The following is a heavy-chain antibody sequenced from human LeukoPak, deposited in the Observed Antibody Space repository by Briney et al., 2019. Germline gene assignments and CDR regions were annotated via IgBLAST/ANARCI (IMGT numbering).Heavy chain of an antibody. V-gene: IGHV6-1*01. D-gene: IGHD3-22*01. CDR1: GDSVSSNSAA. Sequence: SQTLSLTCAISGDSVSSNSAAWNWIRQSPSRGLEWLGRTYYRSKWYNDYAVSVKSRITINPDTSKNQFSLKLSSVTAADTAVYYCARVVRGYYYDSSGYPPQKYGMDVWGQGTTVTVSS. J-gene: IGHJ6*02. CDR3: ARVVRGYYYDSSGYPPQKYGMDV. CDR2: TYYRSKWYN.